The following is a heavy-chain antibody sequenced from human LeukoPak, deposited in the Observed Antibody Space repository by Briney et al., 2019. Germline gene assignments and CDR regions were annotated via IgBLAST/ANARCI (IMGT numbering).Heavy chain of an antibody. J-gene: IGHJ4*02. D-gene: IGHD6-19*01. V-gene: IGHV3-7*01. CDR2: IKQDGSEK. CDR1: GFTFSSYW. Sequence: GGSLRLSCAASGFTFSSYWMSWVRQAPGNGLEWVANIKQDGSEKYYVDSVKGRFTISRDNAKNSLYLQMNSLRAEDTAVYYCARDLSSGWYPFDYWGQGTLVTVSS. CDR3: ARDLSSGWYPFDY.